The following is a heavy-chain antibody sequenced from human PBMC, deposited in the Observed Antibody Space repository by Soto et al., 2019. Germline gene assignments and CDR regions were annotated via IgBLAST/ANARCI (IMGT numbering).Heavy chain of an antibody. CDR3: AKGKTRDSYDSSGYYYRSRGYYYYGMDV. Sequence: GGSLRLSCAASGFTFSSYAMSWVRQAPGKGLEWVSAISGSGGSTYYADSVKGRFTISRDNSKNTLYLQMNSLRAEDTAVYYCAKGKTRDSYDSSGYYYRSRGYYYYGMDVWGQGTTVTVSS. V-gene: IGHV3-23*01. D-gene: IGHD3-22*01. CDR1: GFTFSSYA. CDR2: ISGSGGST. J-gene: IGHJ6*02.